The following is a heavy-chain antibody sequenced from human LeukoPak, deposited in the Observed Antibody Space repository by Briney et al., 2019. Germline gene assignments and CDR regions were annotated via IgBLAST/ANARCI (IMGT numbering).Heavy chain of an antibody. D-gene: IGHD1-7*01. CDR1: GGSISSYY. Sequence: PSETLSLTCTVSGGSISSYYWSWIRQPAGKGLGWIGRIYTSGSTNYNPSLKSRVTMSVDTSKNQFSLKLSSVTAADTAVYYCARDRAGTIRGGMDVWGQGTTVTVSS. V-gene: IGHV4-4*07. J-gene: IGHJ6*02. CDR2: IYTSGST. CDR3: ARDRAGTIRGGMDV.